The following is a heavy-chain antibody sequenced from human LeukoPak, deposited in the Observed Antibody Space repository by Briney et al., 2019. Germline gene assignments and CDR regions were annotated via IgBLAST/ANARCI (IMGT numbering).Heavy chain of an antibody. CDR1: GFTFSSYA. V-gene: IGHV3-30-3*01. J-gene: IGHJ4*02. Sequence: GGSLRLSCAASGFTFSSYAIHWVRQAPGKGLEWVAVISYDGSNKYYADSVKGRFTISRDNSKNTLYLQMNSLRAEDTAVYYCARDLGDDYGGNSGYFDYWGQGTLVTVSS. D-gene: IGHD4-23*01. CDR3: ARDLGDDYGGNSGYFDY. CDR2: ISYDGSNK.